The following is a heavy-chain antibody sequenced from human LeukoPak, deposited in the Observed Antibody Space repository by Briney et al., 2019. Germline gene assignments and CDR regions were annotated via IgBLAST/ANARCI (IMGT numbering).Heavy chain of an antibody. D-gene: IGHD3-22*01. V-gene: IGHV3-48*04. CDR3: ASVGVSGYYPHDAFDI. CDR2: ISSSGSTI. Sequence: PGGSLRLSCAASGFIFNNYGMHWVRQAPGKGLEWVSYISSSGSTIYYADSVKGRFTISRDNAKNSLYLQMNSLRAEDTAVYYCASVGVSGYYPHDAFDIWGQGTMVTVSS. CDR1: GFIFNNYG. J-gene: IGHJ3*02.